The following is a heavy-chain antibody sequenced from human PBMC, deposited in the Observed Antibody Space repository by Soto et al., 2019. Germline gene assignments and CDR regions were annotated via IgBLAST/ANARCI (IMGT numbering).Heavy chain of an antibody. D-gene: IGHD3-10*01. V-gene: IGHV3-64*01. J-gene: IGHJ4*02. CDR2: ISSNGGST. Sequence: EVQLVESGGGLVQPGGSLRLSCAASGFTFSSYAMHWVRQAPGKGLEYVSAISSNGGSTYYANSVKGRFTISRDNSKNTLYLHMGSLRAEDMAVYYCARGPPAGGSGSYPFDYWGQGTLVTVSS. CDR3: ARGPPAGGSGSYPFDY. CDR1: GFTFSSYA.